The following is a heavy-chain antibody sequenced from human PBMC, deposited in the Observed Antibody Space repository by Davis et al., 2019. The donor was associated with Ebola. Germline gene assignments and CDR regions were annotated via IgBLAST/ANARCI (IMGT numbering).Heavy chain of an antibody. Sequence: ASVKVSCKASGYTFSSYYMHWVRQAPGQGLEWMGMINPSGGSTSYAQKFQGRVTMTRDTSTSTVYMELSSLRSENTAVYYCARAYGGRDWFDPWGQGTLVIVSS. CDR2: INPSGGST. CDR1: GYTFSSYY. J-gene: IGHJ5*02. D-gene: IGHD4/OR15-4a*01. V-gene: IGHV1-46*01. CDR3: ARAYGGRDWFDP.